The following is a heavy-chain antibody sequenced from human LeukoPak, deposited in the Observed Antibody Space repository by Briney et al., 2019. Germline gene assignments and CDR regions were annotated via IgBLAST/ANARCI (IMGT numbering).Heavy chain of an antibody. Sequence: SETLSLTCTVSGGSISSGSYYWSWIRQPAGKGLEWIGRIYTSGSTNYNPSLKSRVTISVDTSKNQFSLKLSSVTAADTAVYYCARDGPYCSSTSCYFDYWGQGTLVTVSS. D-gene: IGHD2-2*01. CDR1: GGSISSGSYY. V-gene: IGHV4-61*02. CDR3: ARDGPYCSSTSCYFDY. CDR2: IYTSGST. J-gene: IGHJ4*02.